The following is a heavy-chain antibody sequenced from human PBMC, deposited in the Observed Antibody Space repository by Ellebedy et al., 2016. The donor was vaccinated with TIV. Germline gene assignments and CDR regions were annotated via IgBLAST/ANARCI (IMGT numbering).Heavy chain of an antibody. J-gene: IGHJ6*02. V-gene: IGHV3-74*01. CDR2: MKGDGSSA. CDR3: VKGAYPVPTVMAV. Sequence: GGSLRLSCAASGFIFSSYWMYWVRQAPGKGLVWVSRMKGDGSSASYADSVKGRFTISRDNSKNTLDLQMSSLRAEDTALYYCVKGAYPVPTVMAVWGQGTTVIVSS. CDR1: GFIFSSYW. D-gene: IGHD3-16*01.